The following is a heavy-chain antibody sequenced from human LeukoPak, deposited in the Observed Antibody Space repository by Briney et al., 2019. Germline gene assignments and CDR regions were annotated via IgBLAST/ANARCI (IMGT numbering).Heavy chain of an antibody. V-gene: IGHV3-15*01. CDR3: TTVCCGGDSAHY. CDR1: GFTFSNAW. CDR2: IKSKTDGGTT. D-gene: IGHD2-21*02. J-gene: IGHJ4*02. Sequence: PGGSLRLPCVASGFTFSNAWISWVRQAPGKGLEWIGRIKSKTDGGTTDYAASVKGRFTISRDDSKNTLYLQMNSLKTEDTAVYYCTTVCCGGDSAHYWGQGTLVTVSS.